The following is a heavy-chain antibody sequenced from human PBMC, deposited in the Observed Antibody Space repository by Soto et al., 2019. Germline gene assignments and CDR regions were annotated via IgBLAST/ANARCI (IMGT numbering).Heavy chain of an antibody. CDR1: GFTVSSNY. J-gene: IGHJ5*02. CDR3: ARGSHNYYGSGSQENWFDP. V-gene: IGHV3-66*01. D-gene: IGHD3-10*01. Sequence: EVQVVESGGGLVQPGGSLRLSCAASGFTVSSNYMSWVRQAPGTGLEWVSLIYSGGSTDYADSVKARFMISSYNSNNTLYLQMNSLRAEDTAVYYCARGSHNYYGSGSQENWFDPWGQGTLVTVSS. CDR2: IYSGGST.